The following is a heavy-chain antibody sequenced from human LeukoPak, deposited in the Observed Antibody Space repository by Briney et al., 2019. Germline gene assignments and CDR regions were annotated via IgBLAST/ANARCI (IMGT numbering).Heavy chain of an antibody. CDR1: GFTFSSSA. V-gene: IGHV3-23*01. Sequence: PGGSLRLSCAASGFTFSSSAMSWVRLAPGKGLEWVSGISGSDGSTYYADSVKGRFTISRDNSKNTLFLQMNSLRAEDTAVYYCAKDKSMVRELDYWGQGTLVTVSS. CDR3: AKDKSMVRELDY. CDR2: ISGSDGST. D-gene: IGHD3-10*01. J-gene: IGHJ4*02.